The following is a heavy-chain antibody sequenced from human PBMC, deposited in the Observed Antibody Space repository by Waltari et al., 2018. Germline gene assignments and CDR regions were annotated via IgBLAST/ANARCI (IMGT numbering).Heavy chain of an antibody. CDR3: ARALPPRRYDFWSGSSYFQY. Sequence: QVQLVQSGAEVKKPGASVKVSCKASGYSFTDYYINWVRQAPGQGLEWMGWINPNSGDTNYEQKFQGRVTMTRDTSISTAYMELSRLRSDDTAMYYCARALPPRRYDFWSGSSYFQYWGQGALVTVSS. V-gene: IGHV1-2*02. D-gene: IGHD3-3*01. CDR1: GYSFTDYY. J-gene: IGHJ4*02. CDR2: INPNSGDT.